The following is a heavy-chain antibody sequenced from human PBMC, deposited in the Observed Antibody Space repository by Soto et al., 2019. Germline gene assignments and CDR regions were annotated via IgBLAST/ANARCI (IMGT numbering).Heavy chain of an antibody. CDR2: ISGSGMFT. Sequence: GGSLRLSCAASGFTFSDYPISWVRQAPGKGLEWVSTISGSGMFTYYADSVRGRFTISRDNSKNTLYLQMSGLRVEDTAVYYCAREYGIGGATFDIWGQGTMVTVSS. V-gene: IGHV3-23*01. D-gene: IGHD2-15*01. J-gene: IGHJ3*02. CDR1: GFTFSDYP. CDR3: AREYGIGGATFDI.